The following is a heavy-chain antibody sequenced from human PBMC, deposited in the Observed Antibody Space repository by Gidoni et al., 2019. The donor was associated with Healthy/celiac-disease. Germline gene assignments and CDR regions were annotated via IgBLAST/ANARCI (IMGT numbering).Heavy chain of an antibody. V-gene: IGHV4-34*01. D-gene: IGHD3-3*01. CDR3: ARVATVRGVVEGLDY. CDR2: INHSGST. Sequence: QVQLQQWGAGLLKPSETLSLICAVYGGSFSGYYWSWIRQPPGKGLEWIGEINHSGSTNYNPSLKSRVTISVDTSKNQFSLKLSSVTAADTAVYYCARVATVRGVVEGLDYWGQGTLVTVSS. J-gene: IGHJ4*02. CDR1: GGSFSGYY.